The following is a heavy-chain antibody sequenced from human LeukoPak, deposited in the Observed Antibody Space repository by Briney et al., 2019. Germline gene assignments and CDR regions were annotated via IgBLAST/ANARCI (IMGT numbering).Heavy chain of an antibody. CDR3: AREDYGGNSEYFQH. Sequence: SETLSLTCAVYGGSFSGYYWSWIRQPPGKGLEWIGEINHSGSTNYNPSLKSRVTISVDTSKNQSSLKLSSVTAADTAVYYCAREDYGGNSEYFQHWGQGTLVTVSS. J-gene: IGHJ1*01. D-gene: IGHD4-23*01. CDR2: INHSGST. CDR1: GGSFSGYY. V-gene: IGHV4-34*01.